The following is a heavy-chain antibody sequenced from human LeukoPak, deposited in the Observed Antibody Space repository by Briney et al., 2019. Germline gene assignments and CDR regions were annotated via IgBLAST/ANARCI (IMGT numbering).Heavy chain of an antibody. D-gene: IGHD2-21*01. Sequence: SETLSLTCAVYGGSFSGYYWSWIRQPPGKGLEWIGEINHSGSTNYNPSLKSRVTISVDTSKNQFSLKLSSVTAADTAVYYCARTVVIAHWYYYMDVWGKGTTVTVSS. J-gene: IGHJ6*03. CDR3: ARTVVIAHWYYYMDV. V-gene: IGHV4-34*01. CDR2: INHSGST. CDR1: GGSFSGYY.